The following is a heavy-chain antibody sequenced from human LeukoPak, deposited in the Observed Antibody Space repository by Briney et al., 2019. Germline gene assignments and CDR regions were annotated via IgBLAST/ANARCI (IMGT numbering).Heavy chain of an antibody. D-gene: IGHD6-19*01. V-gene: IGHV1-46*01. CDR2: INPSGDST. CDR1: GYTFTNYY. J-gene: IGHJ6*03. CDR3: ARLARYGSSPISPLYYHYYMDV. Sequence: ASVKVSCKASGYTFTNYYIHWVRQAPGQGLAWMGIINPSGDSTSYAQNFHGRVTMTTDMSTSTVYMELSSLTSDDTAMYYCARLARYGSSPISPLYYHYYMDVWGKGTTVTVSS.